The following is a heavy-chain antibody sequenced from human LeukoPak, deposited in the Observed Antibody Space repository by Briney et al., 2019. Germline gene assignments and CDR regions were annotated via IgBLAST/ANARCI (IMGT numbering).Heavy chain of an antibody. D-gene: IGHD4-23*01. CDR3: ARRAGGYSHPYDY. V-gene: IGHV3-23*01. Sequence: GGSLRLSCAASGFIFSSYGMSWVRQAPGKGLEWVSAISGSGGSTYYADSVKGRFTISRDNSKNTLYLQMNSLRAEDTAVYYCARRAGGYSHPYDYWGQGILVTVSS. CDR2: ISGSGGST. CDR1: GFIFSSYG. J-gene: IGHJ4*02.